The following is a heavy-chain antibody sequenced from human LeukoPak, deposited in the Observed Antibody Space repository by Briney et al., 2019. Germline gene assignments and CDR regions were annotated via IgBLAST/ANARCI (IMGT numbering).Heavy chain of an antibody. V-gene: IGHV1-69*05. D-gene: IGHD1-26*01. J-gene: IGHJ4*02. CDR3: AAEDSGSYLSDFDY. CDR2: IIPIFGTA. CDR1: GGTFSSYA. Sequence: GASVKVSCKASGGTFSSYAISWVRQAPGQGLEWMGGIIPIFGTANYAQKFQGRVTITTDESTSTAYMELSSLRSEDTAVYYCAAEDSGSYLSDFDYWGQGTLVTVSS.